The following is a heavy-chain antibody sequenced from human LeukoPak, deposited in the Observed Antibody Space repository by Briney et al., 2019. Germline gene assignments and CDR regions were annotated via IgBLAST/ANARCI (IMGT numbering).Heavy chain of an antibody. CDR1: GGSFSGYY. V-gene: IGHV4-34*01. CDR3: ARGGSSGNYYDSSGYPYFDY. CDR2: INHSGST. D-gene: IGHD3-22*01. Sequence: PSETLSLTGAVYGGSFSGYYWSWIRQPPGKGLEWIGEINHSGSTNYNPSLKSRVTISVDTSKNQFSLKLSSVTAADTAVYYCARGGSSGNYYDSSGYPYFDYWGQGTLVTVSS. J-gene: IGHJ4*02.